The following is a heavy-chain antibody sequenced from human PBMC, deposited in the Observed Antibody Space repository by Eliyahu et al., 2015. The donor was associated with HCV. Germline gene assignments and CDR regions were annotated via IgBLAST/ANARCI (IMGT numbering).Heavy chain of an antibody. J-gene: IGHJ4*02. CDR3: AHRQNRASFYFDF. Sequence: QITLKESGPTLVKPTETLTLTCTFSGFSLSTSGVGVGWIRQPPGKALEWLGLIHWNDEKRYNPSLRGRLTXSKDTSKNQVVLTMTNVDPVDTATYFCAHRQNRASFYFDFWGQGTPVTVSS. V-gene: IGHV2-5*01. CDR1: GFSLSTSGVG. CDR2: IHWNDEK. D-gene: IGHD2/OR15-2a*01.